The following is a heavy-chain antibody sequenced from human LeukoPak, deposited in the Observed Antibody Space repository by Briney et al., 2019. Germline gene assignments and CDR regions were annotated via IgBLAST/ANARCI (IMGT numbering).Heavy chain of an antibody. J-gene: IGHJ4*02. CDR3: AREYSSGFGY. Sequence: GGSLRLSCAASGFTFSSYTMSWVRQAPGKGLEWVSTISGSGGSTYYADSVKGRFTLSRDNSKNTLYLQMNSLRAEDTAVYYCAREYSSGFGYWGQGTLVTVSS. CDR2: ISGSGGST. CDR1: GFTFSSYT. D-gene: IGHD6-19*01. V-gene: IGHV3-23*01.